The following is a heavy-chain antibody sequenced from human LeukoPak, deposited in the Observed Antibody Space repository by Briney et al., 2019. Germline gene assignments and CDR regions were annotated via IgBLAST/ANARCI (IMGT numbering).Heavy chain of an antibody. CDR2: INSDGRRT. Sequence: ARSLTLASALSRFTLIIFGTHCVRPPPRELRGWVACINSDGRRTTYADSVKGRFTISRDNAKNTLYLQMNSLRAEDTAVYYCARVGRGDSSGLIDYWGQGTLVTVSS. CDR3: ARVGRGDSSGLIDY. CDR1: RFTLIIFG. D-gene: IGHD3-22*01. V-gene: IGHV3-74*01. J-gene: IGHJ4*02.